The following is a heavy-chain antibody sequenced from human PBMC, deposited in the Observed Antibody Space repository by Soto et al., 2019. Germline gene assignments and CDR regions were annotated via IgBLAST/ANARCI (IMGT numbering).Heavy chain of an antibody. CDR3: ARSEATALDY. CDR2: AHHSGRT. V-gene: IGHV4-4*02. CDR1: GDSMSSSNW. Sequence: PXXTLSLPFTVSGDSMSSSNWWNWVRQPPGKGLEWIGEAHHSGRTNYNPSLKSRVTISVDRSQNRFSLKLSSVTAADTAVYYCARSEATALDYWGQGTLVTVSS. J-gene: IGHJ4*02.